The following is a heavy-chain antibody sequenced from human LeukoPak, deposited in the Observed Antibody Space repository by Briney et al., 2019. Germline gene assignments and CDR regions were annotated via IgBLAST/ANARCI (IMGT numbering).Heavy chain of an antibody. V-gene: IGHV3-7*01. CDR3: AKVGFPGIAVAGNYYYYYMDV. D-gene: IGHD6-19*01. CDR2: IKQDGSEK. J-gene: IGHJ6*03. Sequence: PGGSLRLSCAASEFTFITYWMSWVRQAPGRGLEWVANIKQDGSEKYYVDSVKGRFTISRDNAKNSLYLQMNSLRAEDTAVYYCAKVGFPGIAVAGNYYYYYMDVWGKGTTVTISS. CDR1: EFTFITYW.